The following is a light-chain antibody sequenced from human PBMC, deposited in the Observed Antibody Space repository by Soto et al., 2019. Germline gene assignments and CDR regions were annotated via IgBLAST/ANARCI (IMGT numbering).Light chain of an antibody. J-gene: IGLJ2*01. V-gene: IGLV2-8*01. CDR1: SSDVGGYKY. CDR2: EVS. CDR3: SSYAGSNNLV. Sequence: QSALTQPASVSGSPGQSITISCTGTSSDVGGYKYVSWYQQNPGKAPKLMIYEVSKRPSGVPDRFSGSKSGNTASLTVSGLQAEDEADYYCSSYAGSNNLVFGGGTKLTVL.